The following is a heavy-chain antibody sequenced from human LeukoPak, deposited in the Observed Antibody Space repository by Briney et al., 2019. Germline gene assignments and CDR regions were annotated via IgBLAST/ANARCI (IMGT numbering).Heavy chain of an antibody. J-gene: IGHJ4*02. V-gene: IGHV3-30*04. Sequence: GGSLRLSCAASGFTFSSYAMHWVRQAPGKGLEWVAVISYDGSNKYYADSVKGRFTISRDNSKNTLYLQMNSLRAEDTAVYYCARGNLGYCSGGSCYSETDYWGQRTLVTLSS. CDR1: GFTFSSYA. CDR2: ISYDGSNK. CDR3: ARGNLGYCSGGSCYSETDY. D-gene: IGHD2-15*01.